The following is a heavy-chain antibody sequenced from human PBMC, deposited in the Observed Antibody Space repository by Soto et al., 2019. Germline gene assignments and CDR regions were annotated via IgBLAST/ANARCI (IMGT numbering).Heavy chain of an antibody. CDR3: ARGRTTCCRLGEDYHYHGMDV. V-gene: IGHV1-69*06. Sequence: ASVKVSCKDSGGTFSSYGFSWERQAPGQGLEWMGGIIPFSGTPNYAQKFQDRVTITADKSTSTVHMELRSLTSDDTAVYFCARGRTTCCRLGEDYHYHGMDVWGQGTKVSVSS. CDR2: IIPFSGTP. J-gene: IGHJ6*02. CDR1: GGTFSSYG. D-gene: IGHD2-2*01.